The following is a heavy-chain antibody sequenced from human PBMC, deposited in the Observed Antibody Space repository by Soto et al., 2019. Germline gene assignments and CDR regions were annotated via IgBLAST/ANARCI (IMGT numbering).Heavy chain of an antibody. CDR3: AREIAAAGSYYYGMDV. V-gene: IGHV1-46*01. Sequence: ASVKVSFKASGYTFTSHYMHWVRQAPGQGLEWMGIINPSGGSTSYAQKFQGRVTMTRDTSTSTVYMELSSLRSEDTAVYYCAREIAAAGSYYYGMDVWGQGTTVTVSS. J-gene: IGHJ6*02. D-gene: IGHD6-13*01. CDR1: GYTFTSHY. CDR2: INPSGGST.